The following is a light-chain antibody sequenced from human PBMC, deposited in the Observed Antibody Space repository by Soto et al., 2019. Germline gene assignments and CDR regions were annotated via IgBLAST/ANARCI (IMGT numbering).Light chain of an antibody. CDR3: VSYTCSSNYV. J-gene: IGLJ1*01. V-gene: IGLV2-14*03. CDR1: SSDVGGSNF. CDR2: DVA. Sequence: QSALTQPASVSDSPGQSITISCTGTSSDVGGSNFVSWYQQHPGKPPKLIIYDVANRPSGVSNRFSGSKSGSTASLIISRLQTEDEADYYCVSYTCSSNYVFGTGTKVTV.